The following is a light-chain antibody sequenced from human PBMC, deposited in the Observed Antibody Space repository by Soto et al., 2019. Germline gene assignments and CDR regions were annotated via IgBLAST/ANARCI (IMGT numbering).Light chain of an antibody. CDR1: QSVSRTY. V-gene: IGKV3-20*01. J-gene: IGKJ1*01. CDR3: QQYEAPPWT. CDR2: SAS. Sequence: EIVLTQSPGTLSLSPGERATLSCRAGQSVSRTYLAWYQQKPGQAPRLLIFSASSRATGIPDRFSASGSGPDFTLTIDRRAPEDSAVYYCQQYEAPPWTFGQGTKVAIK.